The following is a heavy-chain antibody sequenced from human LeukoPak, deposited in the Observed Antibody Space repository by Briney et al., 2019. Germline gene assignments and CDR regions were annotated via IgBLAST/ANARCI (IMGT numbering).Heavy chain of an antibody. CDR1: GGTFSSYA. V-gene: IGHV1-69*13. J-gene: IGHJ4*02. CDR3: ARSSTAAGTGGGDY. CDR2: IIPIFGTA. Sequence: ASVKVSCKASGGTFSSYAISWVRQAPGQGLEWMGGIIPIFGTANYAQKFQGRVTITADESTSTAYMELSSLRSEDTAVYYCARSSTAAGTGGGDYWGQGTLVPVPS. D-gene: IGHD6-13*01.